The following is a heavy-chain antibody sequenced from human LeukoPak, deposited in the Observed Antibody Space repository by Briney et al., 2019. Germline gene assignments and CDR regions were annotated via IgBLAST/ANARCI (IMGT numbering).Heavy chain of an antibody. D-gene: IGHD3-22*01. J-gene: IGHJ3*02. CDR3: ATETFYYDSSGYGDAFDI. CDR1: GYSFTSYW. Sequence: GESLKISCKGSGYSFTSYWIGWVRQMPGKGLEWMGIIYPGDSDTTYSPSFQGQVTISVDKSISTAYLQWSSLKASDTAMYYCATETFYYDSSGYGDAFDIWGQGTMVTASS. V-gene: IGHV5-51*01. CDR2: IYPGDSDT.